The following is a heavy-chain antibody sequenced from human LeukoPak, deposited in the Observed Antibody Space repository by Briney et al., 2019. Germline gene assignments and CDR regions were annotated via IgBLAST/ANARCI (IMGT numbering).Heavy chain of an antibody. D-gene: IGHD2-2*02. J-gene: IGHJ4*02. V-gene: IGHV3-21*01. CDR2: ISSSSSYI. CDR3: ARAVPYCSSTSCYRKMFDY. Sequence: GGSLRLSCAASGFTFSSYSMNWVRQAPGKGLEWVSSISSSSSYIYYADSVKGRFTISRDNAKNSLYLQMNSLRAEDTAVYYCARAVPYCSSTSCYRKMFDYWGQGTLVTVSP. CDR1: GFTFSSYS.